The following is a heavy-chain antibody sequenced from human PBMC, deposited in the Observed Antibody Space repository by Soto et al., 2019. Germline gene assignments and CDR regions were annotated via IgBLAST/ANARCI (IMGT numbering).Heavy chain of an antibody. V-gene: IGHV3-30-3*01. J-gene: IGHJ4*02. CDR2: ISKGGSNL. CDR1: GFTLSSYA. CDR3: AREVEYTSAFGISSSFDY. D-gene: IGHD6-19*01. Sequence: GGSLRLSCAAPGFTLSSYAIHWVRQAPGKGLEWVTVISKGGSNLYFADSVKGRFTISRDNSKNTLYLQMNSLRSEDTAVYYCAREVEYTSAFGISSSFDYWGQGTLVTVSS.